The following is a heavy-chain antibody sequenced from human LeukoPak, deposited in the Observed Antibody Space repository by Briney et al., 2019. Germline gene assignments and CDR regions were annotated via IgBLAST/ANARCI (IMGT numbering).Heavy chain of an antibody. J-gene: IGHJ5*02. CDR1: GGSFSGYY. CDR2: INHSGST. D-gene: IGHD3-10*01. V-gene: IGHV4-34*01. Sequence: SETLSLTCAVYGGSFSGYYWSWIRQPPGKGLEWIREINHSGSTNYNPSLKSRVTISVDTSKNQFSLKLSSVTAADTAVYYCARHGDYYGSGRDPNWFDPWGQGTLVTVSS. CDR3: ARHGDYYGSGRDPNWFDP.